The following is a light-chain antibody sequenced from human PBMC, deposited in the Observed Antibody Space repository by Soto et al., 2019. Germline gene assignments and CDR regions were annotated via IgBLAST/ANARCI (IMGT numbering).Light chain of an antibody. CDR2: EVS. CDR3: SSYAGSNKVV. V-gene: IGLV2-8*01. CDR1: SSDVGAYNY. J-gene: IGLJ2*01. Sequence: QSALTQPPSASGSPGQSVTISCTGTSSDVGAYNYVSWYQQHPGKAPKLMIFEVSKRPSGVPDRFSGSKSGNTASLTVSGLHTEDEADYYCSSYAGSNKVVFGGGTKLTVL.